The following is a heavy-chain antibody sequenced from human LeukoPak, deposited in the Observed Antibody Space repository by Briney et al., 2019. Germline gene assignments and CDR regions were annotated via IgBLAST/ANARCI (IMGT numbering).Heavy chain of an antibody. CDR2: INPSGGST. CDR3: ARGGPSIAAPHDAFGI. V-gene: IGHV1-46*01. D-gene: IGHD6-6*01. Sequence: ASVKVSCKASGYTFTSYYMHWVRQAPGQGLEWMGIINPSGGSTSYAQKFQGRVTMTRDTSTSTVYMELSSLRSEGTAVYYCARGGPSIAAPHDAFGIWGQGTMVTVSS. CDR1: GYTFTSYY. J-gene: IGHJ3*02.